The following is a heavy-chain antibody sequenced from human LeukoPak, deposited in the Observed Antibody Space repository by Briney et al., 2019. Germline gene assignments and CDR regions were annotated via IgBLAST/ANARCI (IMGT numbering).Heavy chain of an antibody. J-gene: IGHJ5*02. V-gene: IGHV3-73*01. CDR2: IRSTANGYAT. Sequence: GGSLRLSCAASGFTFSGSALHWVRQASGKGLEWVGRIRSTANGYATAYAASVKGRFTISRDDSKNTAYLQMNSLKTEDTAVYYCTRPHSNRDFNWFDPWGQGTLVTVSS. D-gene: IGHD4-11*01. CDR1: GFTFSGSA. CDR3: TRPHSNRDFNWFDP.